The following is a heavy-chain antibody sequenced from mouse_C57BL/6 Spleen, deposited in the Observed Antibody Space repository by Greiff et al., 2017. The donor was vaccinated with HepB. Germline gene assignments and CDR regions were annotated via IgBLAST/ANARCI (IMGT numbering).Heavy chain of an antibody. V-gene: IGHV5-4*01. CDR3: ARDNPIEPGLAY. J-gene: IGHJ3*01. CDR2: ISDGGSYT. D-gene: IGHD4-1*01. Sequence: EVLLVEPGGGLVKPGGSLKLSCAASGFTFSSYAMSWVRQTPEKRLEWVATISDGGSYTYYTDNVKGRLTISRDNAKNNLYLQMSHLKSEDTAMYYCARDNPIEPGLAYWGKGTLVTVSA. CDR1: GFTFSSYA.